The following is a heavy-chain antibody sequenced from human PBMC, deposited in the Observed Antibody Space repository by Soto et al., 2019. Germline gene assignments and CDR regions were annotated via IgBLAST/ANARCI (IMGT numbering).Heavy chain of an antibody. J-gene: IGHJ4*02. CDR1: GGSFSGYY. D-gene: IGHD6-13*01. V-gene: IGHV4-34*01. Sequence: SETLSLTCAVYGGSFSGYYWSWIRPPPGKGLEWIGEINHSGSTNYNPSRKSRVTISVDTSKNQFSLKLSSVTAADTAVYYCARGSSSDSSSSYYFDYWGQGTLVTVSS. CDR2: INHSGST. CDR3: ARGSSSDSSSSYYFDY.